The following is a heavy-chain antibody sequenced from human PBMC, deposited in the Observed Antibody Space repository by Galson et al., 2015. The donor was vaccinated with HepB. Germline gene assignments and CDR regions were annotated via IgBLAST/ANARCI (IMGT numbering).Heavy chain of an antibody. J-gene: IGHJ6*02. CDR2: IDPSDSYT. CDR3: ARHRDDFWSGQRDYYYGMDV. CDR1: GYSFTSYW. D-gene: IGHD3-3*01. V-gene: IGHV5-10-1*01. Sequence: QSGAEVKKPGESLRISCKGSGYSFTSYWISWVRQMPGKGLEWMGRIDPSDSYTNYSPSFQGHVTISADKSIGTAYLQWSSLKASDTAMYYCARHRDDFWSGQRDYYYGMDVWGQGTTVTVSS.